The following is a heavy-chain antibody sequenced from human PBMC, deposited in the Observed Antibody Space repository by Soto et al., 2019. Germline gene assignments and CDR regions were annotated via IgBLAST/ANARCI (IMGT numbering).Heavy chain of an antibody. V-gene: IGHV3-21*01. CDR3: ARGSASKPGRLWYFDL. CDR1: GFTFDTYT. J-gene: IGHJ2*01. D-gene: IGHD2-8*02. Sequence: LRLSCTASGFTFDTYTMNWLRQAPGRGLEWVSSISATTTYKYYAASVGGRFTISRDNAKNSLYLQTNSLGAEDTAVYYCARGSASKPGRLWYFDLWGRGTLVTVSS. CDR2: ISATTTYK.